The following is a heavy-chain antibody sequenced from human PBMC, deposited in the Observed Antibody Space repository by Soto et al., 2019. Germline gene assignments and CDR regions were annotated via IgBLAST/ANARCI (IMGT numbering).Heavy chain of an antibody. D-gene: IGHD2-15*01. CDR3: ARLGGYCSGGSCPYGMDV. CDR2: ISSSSSYI. J-gene: IGHJ6*02. Sequence: VGSVRLSCAASGFTFSSYSMNWVRQAPGKGLEWVSSISSSSSYIYYADSVKGRFTISRDNAKNSLYLQMNSLRAEDTAVYYCARLGGYCSGGSCPYGMDVWGQGTTVTVSS. V-gene: IGHV3-21*01. CDR1: GFTFSSYS.